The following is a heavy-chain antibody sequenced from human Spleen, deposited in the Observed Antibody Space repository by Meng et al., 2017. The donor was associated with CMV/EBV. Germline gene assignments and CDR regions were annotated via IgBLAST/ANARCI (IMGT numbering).Heavy chain of an antibody. CDR2: IYYSGST. Sequence: GSLRLSCTVSGGSISSSSYYWGWIRQPPGKGLEWIGSIYYSGSTYYNPSLKSRVTISVDTSKNQFSLKLSSVTAADTAVYYCARLPDSSGYYVYYYYGMDVWGQGTTVTVSS. D-gene: IGHD3-22*01. CDR3: ARLPDSSGYYVYYYYGMDV. CDR1: GGSISSSSYY. J-gene: IGHJ6*02. V-gene: IGHV4-39*01.